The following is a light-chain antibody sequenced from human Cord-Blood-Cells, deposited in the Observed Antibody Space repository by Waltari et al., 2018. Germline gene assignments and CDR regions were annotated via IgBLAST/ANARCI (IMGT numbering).Light chain of an antibody. V-gene: IGKV3-11*01. CDR2: DAS. J-gene: IGKJ1*01. Sequence: EIVLTQSPATLSFSPVERATLSCRASQSVSSYLAWYHQKPGQAPRLLIYDASNRATGIPARFSGSGSGTDFTLTSSSLEPEDFAVDYCQQRSNGPRTFGQGTKVEIK. CDR3: QQRSNGPRT. CDR1: QSVSSY.